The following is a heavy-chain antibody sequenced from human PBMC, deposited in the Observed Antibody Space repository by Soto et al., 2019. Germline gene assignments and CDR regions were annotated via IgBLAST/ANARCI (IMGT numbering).Heavy chain of an antibody. D-gene: IGHD6-19*01. CDR1: GYTSTSYG. Sequence: GASVKVSCKASGYTSTSYGISWVRQAPGQGLEWMGWISAYNGNTNYAQKLQGRVTMTTDTSTSTAYMELRSLRSDDTAVYYCASGIAVAGGDAFDIWGQGTMVTVSS. CDR2: ISAYNGNT. J-gene: IGHJ3*02. V-gene: IGHV1-18*01. CDR3: ASGIAVAGGDAFDI.